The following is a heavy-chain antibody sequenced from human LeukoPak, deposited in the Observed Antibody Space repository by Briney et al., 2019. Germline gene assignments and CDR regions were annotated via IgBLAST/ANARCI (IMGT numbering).Heavy chain of an antibody. CDR1: GGTFSSYA. J-gene: IGHJ4*02. Sequence: GASVKVSCKASGGTFSSYAISWVRQAPGQGLEWMGRIIPIFGTANYAQKFQGRGTITTDESTSTAYMELSSLRSEDTAVYYCARELIVGAVDYWGQGTLVTVSS. CDR2: IIPIFGTA. D-gene: IGHD1-26*01. CDR3: ARELIVGAVDY. V-gene: IGHV1-69*05.